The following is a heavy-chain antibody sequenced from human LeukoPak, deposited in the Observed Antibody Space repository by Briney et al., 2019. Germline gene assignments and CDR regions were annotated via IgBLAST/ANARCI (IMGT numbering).Heavy chain of an antibody. Sequence: SVKVSCKASGGTFSSYAISWVRQAPGQGLEWMGGIIPIFGTANYAQKFQGRVTITADESTSTAYMELRSLRSDDTAVYYCARGVHDYGDAFDIWGQGTMVTVSS. CDR3: ARGVHDYGDAFDI. J-gene: IGHJ3*02. V-gene: IGHV1-69*13. D-gene: IGHD4-17*01. CDR1: GGTFSSYA. CDR2: IIPIFGTA.